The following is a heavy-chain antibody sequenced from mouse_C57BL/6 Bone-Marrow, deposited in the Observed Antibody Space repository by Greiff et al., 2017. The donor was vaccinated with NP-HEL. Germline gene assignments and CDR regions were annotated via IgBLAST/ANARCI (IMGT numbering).Heavy chain of an antibody. J-gene: IGHJ1*03. CDR1: GYTFTSYW. Sequence: VQLQQPGAELVMPGASVKLSCKASGYTFTSYWMHWVKQRPGQGLEWIGEIDPSDSYTNYNQKFKGKSTLTVDKSSSTAYMQLSSLTSEDSAVYYCARRLLRYADVWGTGTTVTVSS. CDR3: ARRLLRYADV. D-gene: IGHD2-3*01. CDR2: IDPSDSYT. V-gene: IGHV1-69*01.